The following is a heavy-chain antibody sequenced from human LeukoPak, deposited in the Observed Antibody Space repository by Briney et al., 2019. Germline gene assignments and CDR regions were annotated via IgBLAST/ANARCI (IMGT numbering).Heavy chain of an antibody. J-gene: IGHJ3*02. D-gene: IGHD6-13*01. CDR3: ARVSQQLVRDDAFDI. CDR1: GGSISSYY. Sequence: PSETLSLTCTVSGGSISSYYWSWLRQPPGKGLEWIGYIYYSGSTNYNPSLKSRVTISVDTSKNQFSLKLSSVTAADTAVYYCARVSQQLVRDDAFDIWGQGTMVTVSS. CDR2: IYYSGST. V-gene: IGHV4-59*01.